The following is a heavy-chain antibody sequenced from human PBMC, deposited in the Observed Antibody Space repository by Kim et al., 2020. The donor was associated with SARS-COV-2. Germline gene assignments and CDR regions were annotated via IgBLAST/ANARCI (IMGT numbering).Heavy chain of an antibody. J-gene: IGHJ4*02. D-gene: IGHD3-10*01. V-gene: IGHV3-48*01. Sequence: GGSLRLSCAASGFNFSDFAMFWFRQAPGKGLEWISYISSTSTTKYYATPVQGRFTISRDNAGNSVSLQMNSLKPEDTAVYFCAKDRGPYYYGSVSYNAADSWGQGTLVTVSS. CDR1: GFNFSDFA. CDR2: ISSTSTTK. CDR3: AKDRGPYYYGSVSYNAADS.